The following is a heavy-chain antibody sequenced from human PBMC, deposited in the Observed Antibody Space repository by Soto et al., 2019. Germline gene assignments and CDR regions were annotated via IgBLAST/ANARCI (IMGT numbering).Heavy chain of an antibody. CDR2: ISSSSSTI. CDR1: GFTFSSYS. Sequence: GGSLRLSCAASGFTFSSYSMNWVRQAPGKGLEWVSYISSSSSTIYYADSVKGRFTISRDNAKNSLYLQMNSLRAEDTAVYYCARDGPDYDFWSGPPVDYYYGMDVWGQGTTVTVSS. J-gene: IGHJ6*02. D-gene: IGHD3-3*01. CDR3: ARDGPDYDFWSGPPVDYYYGMDV. V-gene: IGHV3-48*01.